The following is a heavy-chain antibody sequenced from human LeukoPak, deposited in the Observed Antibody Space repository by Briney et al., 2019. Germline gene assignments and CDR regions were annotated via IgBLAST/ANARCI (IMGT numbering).Heavy chain of an antibody. CDR3: ARIRYYYGSGSYYNVSDFDY. D-gene: IGHD3-10*01. CDR2: IYHSGST. Sequence: SETLSLTCAVSGGSISSSNWWSWVRQPPGKGLEWIGEIYHSGSTNYNPSLKSRVTISVDKSKNQFSLKLSSVTAADTAVYYCARIRYYYGSGSYYNVSDFDYWGQGTLVTVSS. CDR1: GGSISSSNW. J-gene: IGHJ4*02. V-gene: IGHV4-4*02.